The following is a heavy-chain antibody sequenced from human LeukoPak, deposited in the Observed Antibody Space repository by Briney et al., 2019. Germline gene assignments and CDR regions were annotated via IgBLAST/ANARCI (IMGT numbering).Heavy chain of an antibody. Sequence: ASARVSCKASGYTFTDYFLHWVRRAPGQEFELMGWINPNSGAAHYTQSFQGRVTMTRDTSLSTAYLQLNSLTSDDAAMYYCARAQYLTAPAGTFANSWGQGTLVTVSS. CDR3: ARAQYLTAPAGTFANS. CDR2: INPNSGAA. V-gene: IGHV1-2*02. D-gene: IGHD6-13*01. CDR1: GYTFTDYF. J-gene: IGHJ4*02.